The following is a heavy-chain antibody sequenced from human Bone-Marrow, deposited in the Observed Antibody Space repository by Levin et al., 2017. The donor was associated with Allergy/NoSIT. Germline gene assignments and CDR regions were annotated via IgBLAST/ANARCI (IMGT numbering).Heavy chain of an antibody. CDR2: ISTHNGNT. V-gene: IGHV1-18*01. Sequence: GESLKISCKASGYTFKNYGFSWVRQAPGQGLEWMGWISTHNGNTNYAQSFQGRVTMTTDTSTSTADMELRSLISDDTAVYYCARFVVTPVSYFYMDVWGKGTTVTVSS. J-gene: IGHJ6*03. D-gene: IGHD2-2*01. CDR3: ARFVVTPVSYFYMDV. CDR1: GYTFKNYG.